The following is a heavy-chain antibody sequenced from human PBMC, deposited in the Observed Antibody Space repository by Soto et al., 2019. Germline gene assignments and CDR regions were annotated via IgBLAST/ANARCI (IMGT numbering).Heavy chain of an antibody. Sequence: ASVKVSCKASGYTFTSYGISCVRPAPGQGLEWMGWISAYNGNTNYAQKLQGRVTMTTDTSTSTAYMELRSLRSDDTAVYYCARASVVAASRNWFDPWGQGTLVTVSS. D-gene: IGHD2-15*01. CDR1: GYTFTSYG. CDR2: ISAYNGNT. V-gene: IGHV1-18*01. CDR3: ARASVVAASRNWFDP. J-gene: IGHJ5*02.